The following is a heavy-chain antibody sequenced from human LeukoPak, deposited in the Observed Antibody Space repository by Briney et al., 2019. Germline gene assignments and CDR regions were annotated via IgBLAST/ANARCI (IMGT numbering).Heavy chain of an antibody. V-gene: IGHV3-23*01. CDR2: VTPTGGTT. Sequence: GGTLRLSCAASGFSVNTDSITWGPEAPGKGWKWFSLVTPTGGTTSYADSVKGRFTISRDNSKSTLYLQMNSLRAEDTALYYCVKDQRAVRPPFVYWGQGTLVTVSS. D-gene: IGHD6-6*01. CDR3: VKDQRAVRPPFVY. CDR1: GFSVNTDS. J-gene: IGHJ4*02.